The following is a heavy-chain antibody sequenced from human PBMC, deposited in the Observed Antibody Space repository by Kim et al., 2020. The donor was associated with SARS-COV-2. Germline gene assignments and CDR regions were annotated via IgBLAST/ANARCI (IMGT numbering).Heavy chain of an antibody. Sequence: IPSFQGQVPISAEKSLSTAYLQWSSLKASDTAMYYCARRKGATIYWFDPWGQGTLVTVSS. D-gene: IGHD1-26*01. J-gene: IGHJ5*02. CDR3: ARRKGATIYWFDP. V-gene: IGHV5-51*01.